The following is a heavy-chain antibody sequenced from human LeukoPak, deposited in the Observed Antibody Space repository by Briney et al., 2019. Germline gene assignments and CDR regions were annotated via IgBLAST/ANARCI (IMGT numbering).Heavy chain of an antibody. Sequence: GASVKVSCKASGYTFTSYGISWVRQAPGQGLEWMGWISAYNGNTNYAQKLQGRVTMTTDTSTSTAYMELRSLRSDDTAVYYCARVRDTMVRGGTDAFDIWGQGTMVTVSS. CDR1: GYTFTSYG. CDR2: ISAYNGNT. D-gene: IGHD3-10*01. CDR3: ARVRDTMVRGGTDAFDI. J-gene: IGHJ3*02. V-gene: IGHV1-18*01.